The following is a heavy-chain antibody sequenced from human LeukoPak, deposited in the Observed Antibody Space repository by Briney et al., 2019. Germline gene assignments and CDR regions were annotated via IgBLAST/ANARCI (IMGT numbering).Heavy chain of an antibody. CDR1: GFTFSSYG. CDR3: AREPFVVVPAATPYYYYGMDV. Sequence: PGGSLRLSCAASGFTFSSYGMHWVRQAPGKGLEWVAVIWYDGSNKYYADSVKGRFTISRDNSKNPLYLQMNSLRAEDTAVYYCAREPFVVVPAATPYYYYGMDVWGQGTTVTVSS. J-gene: IGHJ6*02. D-gene: IGHD2-2*01. V-gene: IGHV3-33*01. CDR2: IWYDGSNK.